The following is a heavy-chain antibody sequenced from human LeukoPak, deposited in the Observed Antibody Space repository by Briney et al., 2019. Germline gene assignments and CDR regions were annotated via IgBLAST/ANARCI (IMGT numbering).Heavy chain of an antibody. Sequence: SETLSLTCAVSGYSISSGYYWGWIRQPPGKGLEWIGSIYHSGSTYYNPSLKSRVTISVDTSKNQFSLKLSSVTAADTAVYYCARGIAAAGSGYWGQGTLVTVSS. V-gene: IGHV4-38-2*01. D-gene: IGHD6-13*01. CDR3: ARGIAAAGSGY. J-gene: IGHJ4*02. CDR1: GYSISSGYY. CDR2: IYHSGST.